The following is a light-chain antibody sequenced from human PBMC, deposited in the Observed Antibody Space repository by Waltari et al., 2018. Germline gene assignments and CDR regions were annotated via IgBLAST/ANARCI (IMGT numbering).Light chain of an antibody. CDR3: QQYSNWPPGIT. CDR1: QSVRNK. Sequence: EIVMTQSPATLSVSPGERATLSCRASQSVRNKLAWYQQKPGQAPRLLIYDSSSRATGIPVRFSGSGSGTEFTLTISILQSEDFAFYYCQQYSNWPPGITFGGGTKVEIK. V-gene: IGKV3-15*01. CDR2: DSS. J-gene: IGKJ4*01.